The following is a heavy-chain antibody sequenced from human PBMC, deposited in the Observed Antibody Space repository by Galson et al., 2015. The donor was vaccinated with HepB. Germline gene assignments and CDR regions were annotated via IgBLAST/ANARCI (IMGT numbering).Heavy chain of an antibody. CDR2: ISSSSSYI. J-gene: IGHJ4*02. Sequence: SLRLPCAASGFTFSSYSMNWVRQAPGKGLEWVSSISSSSSYIYYADSVKGRFTISLKVTSVTAADTAVYYCARARGSAAGTSNYFDSWGQGTPVTVSS. CDR3: ARARGSAAGTSNYFDS. CDR1: GFTFSSYS. V-gene: IGHV3-21*01. D-gene: IGHD6-13*01.